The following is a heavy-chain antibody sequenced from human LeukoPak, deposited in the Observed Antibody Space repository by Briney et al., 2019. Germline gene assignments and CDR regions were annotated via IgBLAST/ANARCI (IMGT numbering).Heavy chain of an antibody. J-gene: IGHJ4*02. D-gene: IGHD6-6*01. CDR2: INHSGST. CDR3: ARSLLAARFGFDY. CDR1: GGSVSSSSYY. V-gene: IGHV4-39*07. Sequence: SEALSLTCTVSGGSVSSSSYYWSWIRQPPGKGLEWIGEINHSGSTNYNPSLKSRVTISVDTSKNQFSLKLSSVTAADTAVYYCARSLLAARFGFDYWGQGTLVTVSS.